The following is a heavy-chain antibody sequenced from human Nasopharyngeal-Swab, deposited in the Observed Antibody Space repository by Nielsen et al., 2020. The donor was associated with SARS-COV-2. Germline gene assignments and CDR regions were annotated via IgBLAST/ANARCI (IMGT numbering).Heavy chain of an antibody. CDR3: ATQKLRSSGFDI. V-gene: IGHV1-69*06. J-gene: IGHJ3*02. D-gene: IGHD4-17*01. CDR1: GGTFSSYA. CDR2: IIPIFGTA. Sequence: SVKVSCKASGGTFSSYAISWVRQAPGQGLEWMGGIIPIFGTANYAQKFQGRVTITADKSTSTAYMELSSLRSEDTAVYYCATQKLRSSGFDIWGQGTMVTVSS.